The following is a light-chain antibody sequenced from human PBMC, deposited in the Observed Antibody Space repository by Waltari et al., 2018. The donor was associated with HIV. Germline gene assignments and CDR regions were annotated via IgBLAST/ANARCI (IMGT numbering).Light chain of an antibody. CDR1: TSDVGGYRY. V-gene: IGLV2-14*03. CDR2: DVS. CDR3: SSHTSSSAYV. J-gene: IGLJ1*01. Sequence: QSALTQPASVSGSPGPSITISCTGTTSDVGGYRYVSWYQPQPGKAPPLMIYDVSKRPWGVCSRSACTKAGTAALVTSSGLQAEDEADYYCSSHTSSSAYVFGTGTKVTVL.